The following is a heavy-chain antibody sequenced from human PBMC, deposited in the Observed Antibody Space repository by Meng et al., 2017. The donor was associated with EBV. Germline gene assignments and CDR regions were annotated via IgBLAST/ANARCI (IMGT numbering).Heavy chain of an antibody. Sequence: QVQVVLAGGGVKKPGASVKVSCKASGYTFTGYYMHWVRQAPGQGLEWMGRINPNSGGTNYAQKFQGRVTMTRDTSISTAYMELSRLRSDDTAVYYCARVGIAVAGTGDYWGQGTLVTVSS. CDR3: ARVGIAVAGTGDY. D-gene: IGHD6-19*01. CDR2: INPNSGGT. V-gene: IGHV1-2*06. CDR1: GYTFTGYY. J-gene: IGHJ4*02.